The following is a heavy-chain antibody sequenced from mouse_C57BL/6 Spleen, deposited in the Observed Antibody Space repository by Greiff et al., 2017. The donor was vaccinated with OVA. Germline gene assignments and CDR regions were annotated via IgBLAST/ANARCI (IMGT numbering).Heavy chain of an antibody. V-gene: IGHV1-82*01. CDR2: IYPGDGDT. D-gene: IGHD1-1*01. CDR1: GYAFSSSW. Sequence: VMLVASGPELVKPGASVKISCKASGYAFSSSWMNWVKQRPGKGLEWIGRIYPGDGDTNYNGKFKGKATLTADKSSSTAYMQLSSLTSEDSAVYFCARPTTVALDYWGQGTTLTVSS. CDR3: ARPTTVALDY. J-gene: IGHJ2*01.